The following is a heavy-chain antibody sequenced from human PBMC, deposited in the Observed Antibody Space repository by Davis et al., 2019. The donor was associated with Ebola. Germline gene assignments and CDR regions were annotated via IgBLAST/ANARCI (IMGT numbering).Heavy chain of an antibody. Sequence: PGGSLRLSCAASGFTFSSYAMSWVRQAPGKGLEWVSAISGSGGSTYYADSVKGRFTISRDNSKNTLYLQMNSLRAEDTAVYYCAKSPGRVRSGSYFDYWGQGTLVTVSS. CDR1: GFTFSSYA. CDR3: AKSPGRVRSGSYFDY. J-gene: IGHJ4*02. D-gene: IGHD3-3*01. CDR2: ISGSGGST. V-gene: IGHV3-23*01.